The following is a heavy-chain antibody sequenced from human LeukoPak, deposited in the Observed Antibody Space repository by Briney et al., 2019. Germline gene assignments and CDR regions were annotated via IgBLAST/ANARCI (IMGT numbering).Heavy chain of an antibody. D-gene: IGHD3-22*01. V-gene: IGHV4-39*07. J-gene: IGHJ3*02. CDR2: IYYSGST. Sequence: SETLSLTCTVSGGSISSISYYWGWIRQPPGKGLEWIGSIYYSGSTYYNPSLKSRVTISVDTSKNQFSLKLSSVTAADTAVYYCARDRREIRVTMIVVVIGAFDIWGQGTMVTVSS. CDR1: GGSISSISYY. CDR3: ARDRREIRVTMIVVVIGAFDI.